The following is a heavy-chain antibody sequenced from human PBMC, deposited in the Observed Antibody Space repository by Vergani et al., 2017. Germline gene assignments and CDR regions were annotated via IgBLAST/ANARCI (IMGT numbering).Heavy chain of an antibody. V-gene: IGHV3-33*06. D-gene: IGHD1-1*01. CDR3: AKDLWWNDGLAPVDY. J-gene: IGHJ4*02. Sequence: QVQLVESGGGVVQPGRSLRLSCAASGFTFSSYGMHWVRQAPGKGLEGVAVIWYDGSNKYYADSVKGRFTISRDNSKNTLYLQMNSLRAEDTAVYYCAKDLWWNDGLAPVDYWGQGTLVTVSS. CDR2: IWYDGSNK. CDR1: GFTFSSYG.